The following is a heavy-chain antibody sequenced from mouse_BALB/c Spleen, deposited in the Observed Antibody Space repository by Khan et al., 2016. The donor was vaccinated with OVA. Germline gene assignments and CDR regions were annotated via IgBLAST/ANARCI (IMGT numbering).Heavy chain of an antibody. CDR1: GFTFSNYA. J-gene: IGHJ3*01. CDR2: ISSGGSYT. V-gene: IGHV5-9-3*01. D-gene: IGHD1-1*01. Sequence: EVQLVESGGGLVKPGGSLKLSCAASGFTFSNYAMSWVRQTPEKMLKWVATISSGGSYTYFPDSVQGRFTISRDNAKNTLSLQMSSLRSEDTAIYYCASELCTTGVATPFAYWGQGTLVTVSA. CDR3: ASELCTTGVATPFAY.